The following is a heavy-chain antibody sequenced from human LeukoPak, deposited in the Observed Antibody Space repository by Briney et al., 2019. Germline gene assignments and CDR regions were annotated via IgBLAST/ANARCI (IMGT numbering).Heavy chain of an antibody. CDR3: ASTYGSGSYYNNWFDT. J-gene: IGHJ5*02. Sequence: PSETLSLTCTVSGGSISSSSYYWGWIRQPPGKGLEWIGSIYYSGSTYYNPSLKSRFTISVDTSKNQFSLKLSSVTAADTAVYYCASTYGSGSYYNNWFDTWGQGTLVTVSS. D-gene: IGHD3-10*01. CDR1: GGSISSSSYY. CDR2: IYYSGST. V-gene: IGHV4-39*07.